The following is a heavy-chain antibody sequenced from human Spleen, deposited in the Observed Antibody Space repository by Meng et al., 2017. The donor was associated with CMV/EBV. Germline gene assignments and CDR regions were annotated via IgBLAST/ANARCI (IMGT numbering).Heavy chain of an antibody. D-gene: IGHD1-1*01. CDR1: GVIFSDHY. CDR2: SRNKANRYTT. J-gene: IGHJ4*02. V-gene: IGHV3-72*01. CDR3: VRGYNSFDS. Sequence: YCAASGVIFSDHYRDWVSQAPGKELEWVGRSRNKANRYTTEYAASVKGRFTISRDESKKSLYLQMNSLKTEDTAVFYCVRGYNSFDSWGQGTLVTVSS.